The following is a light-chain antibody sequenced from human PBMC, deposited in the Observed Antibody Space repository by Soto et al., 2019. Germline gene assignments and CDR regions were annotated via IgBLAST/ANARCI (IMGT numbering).Light chain of an antibody. CDR3: VLHMGSGTVV. CDR2: TTN. Sequence: QTVVTQEPSFSVSPGMTVTLTCGLSSGSVSTNHYPSWYQQTPGQAPRTLIYTTNTRSSGVPDRFSGSILGNKAALTITGAQADDESDYYCVLHMGSGTVVFGGGTKVTVL. CDR1: SGSVSTNHY. V-gene: IGLV8-61*01. J-gene: IGLJ3*02.